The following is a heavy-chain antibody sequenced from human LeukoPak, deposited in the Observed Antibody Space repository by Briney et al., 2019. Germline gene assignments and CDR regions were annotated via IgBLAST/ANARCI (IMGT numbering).Heavy chain of an antibody. Sequence: SETLSLTCTVSGGSISSGDYYWSWIRQPPGKGLEWIGYIYHSGSTYYNPSLKSRVTISIDTSKSQLSLNLTSVTAADTAVYYCARRYCGGGSCRDALDIWGQGTMVTVSS. D-gene: IGHD2-15*01. CDR1: GGSISSGDYY. CDR2: IYHSGST. V-gene: IGHV4-30-2*01. CDR3: ARRYCGGGSCRDALDI. J-gene: IGHJ3*02.